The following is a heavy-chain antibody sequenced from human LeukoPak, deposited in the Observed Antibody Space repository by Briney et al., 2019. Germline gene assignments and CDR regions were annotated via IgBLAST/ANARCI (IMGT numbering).Heavy chain of an antibody. CDR3: ARDQPPGLRYFDWLMDV. D-gene: IGHD3-9*01. J-gene: IGHJ6*04. Sequence: SETLSLTCTVSGGSISSSSYYWGWIRQPPGKGLEWIGSIYYSGSTYYNPSLKSRVTISVDTSKNQFSLKLSSVTAADTAVYYCARDQPPGLRYFDWLMDVWGKGTTVTISS. CDR1: GGSISSSSYY. V-gene: IGHV4-39*07. CDR2: IYYSGST.